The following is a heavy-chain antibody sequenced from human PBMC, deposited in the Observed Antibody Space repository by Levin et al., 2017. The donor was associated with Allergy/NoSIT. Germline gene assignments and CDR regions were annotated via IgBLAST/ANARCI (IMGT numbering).Heavy chain of an antibody. D-gene: IGHD2-15*01. CDR3: VTSGGGNFDY. CDR1: GFTFSTYD. V-gene: IGHV3-23*01. J-gene: IGHJ4*02. CDR2: IGGSGGST. Sequence: TGGSLRLSCAASGFTFSTYDMSWVRQAPGKGLEWVSDIGGSGGSTYYADSAKGRFTISRDSSKNTLYLQMNSLRADDTAVYYCVTSGGGNFDYWGQGTLVTVSS.